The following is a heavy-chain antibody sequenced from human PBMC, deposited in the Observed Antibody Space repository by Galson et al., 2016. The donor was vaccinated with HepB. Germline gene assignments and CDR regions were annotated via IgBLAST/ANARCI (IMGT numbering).Heavy chain of an antibody. CDR1: GFSFTTSQMG. D-gene: IGHD1-1*01. Sequence: PALVKPTQTLTLTCTFSGFSFTTSQMGVGWIRQSPGKALEWVALLYWDDDQRYSPSLESRLTVARGISKNQVVLTMTNVDAADTATYYCARRSTSGGTSFFDFWGQGTLVTVSP. J-gene: IGHJ4*02. CDR3: ARRSTSGGTSFFDF. V-gene: IGHV2-5*02. CDR2: LYWDDDQ.